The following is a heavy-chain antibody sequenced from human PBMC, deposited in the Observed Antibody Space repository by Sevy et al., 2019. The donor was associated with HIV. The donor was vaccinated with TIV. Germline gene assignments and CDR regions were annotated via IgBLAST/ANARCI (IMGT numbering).Heavy chain of an antibody. CDR3: AKEDSYRRRDF. V-gene: IGHV3-23*01. CDR1: AVPFSNYA. D-gene: IGHD3-10*01. Sequence: GGSLRLSCAASAVPFSNYAMSWVRQAPGKGLEWVSTIGTSGSTTNYAGPVRGRFTISRDNSRNTLYLQMNTLRVEDTAVYYCAKEDSYRRRDFWGQGTLVTVS. J-gene: IGHJ4*02. CDR2: IGTSGSTT.